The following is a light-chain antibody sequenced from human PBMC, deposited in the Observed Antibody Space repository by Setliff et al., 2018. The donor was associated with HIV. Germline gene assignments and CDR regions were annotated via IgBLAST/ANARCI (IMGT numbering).Light chain of an antibody. CDR1: SSDIGVYEY. J-gene: IGLJ3*02. V-gene: IGLV2-14*03. CDR2: EVT. Sequence: SALAQPASVSGSLGQSITIFCIGTSSDIGVYEYVSWYQQHPGEAPKLIIYEVTNRPSGVSNRFSGSKSGNTASLTISGLQAEDEADYFCSSYRRTNTWVFGGGTKVTVL. CDR3: SSYRRTNTWV.